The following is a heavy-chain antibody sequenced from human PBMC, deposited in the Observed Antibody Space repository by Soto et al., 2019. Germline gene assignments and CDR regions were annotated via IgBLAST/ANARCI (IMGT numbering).Heavy chain of an antibody. Sequence: SVKVSCKASGGTFSSYAISWVRQALGQGLEWMGGIIPIFGTANYAQKFQGTVTITADESTSTASMELSSLRSEDTAVYYCARVRSSSSNWFDPWRQGTLVTVSS. CDR2: IIPIFGTA. CDR3: ARVRSSSSNWFDP. CDR1: GGTFSSYA. D-gene: IGHD6-6*01. V-gene: IGHV1-69*13. J-gene: IGHJ5*02.